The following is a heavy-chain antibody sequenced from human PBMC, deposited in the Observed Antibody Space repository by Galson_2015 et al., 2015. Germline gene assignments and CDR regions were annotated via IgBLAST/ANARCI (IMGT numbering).Heavy chain of an antibody. CDR2: IWYDGSDK. Sequence: SLRLSCAASGFTFSNYGMHWVRQAPGKGLEWVAAIWYDGSDKFYADSVKGRFIISRDNSKNTLYLQMNSLRAEDTAVYYCARGFCSGDNCLVYSYYYHYMDVWGKGTTVTVSS. D-gene: IGHD2-15*01. J-gene: IGHJ6*03. V-gene: IGHV3-33*01. CDR1: GFTFSNYG. CDR3: ARGFCSGDNCLVYSYYYHYMDV.